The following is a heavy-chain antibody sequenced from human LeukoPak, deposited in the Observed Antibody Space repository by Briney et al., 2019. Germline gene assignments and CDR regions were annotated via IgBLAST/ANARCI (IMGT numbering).Heavy chain of an antibody. J-gene: IGHJ2*01. CDR1: GGSFSGYY. CDR3: ARVGWSFGYTSWNFDL. Sequence: SETLSLTCAVYGGSFSGYYWSWIRQPPGKGLEWIGEINHSGSTNYNPSLKSRVTMSVDTSKNQFSLQLSSVTAADTAVYYCARVGWSFGYTSWNFDLWGRGTLVSVSA. CDR2: INHSGST. V-gene: IGHV4-34*01. D-gene: IGHD5-24*01.